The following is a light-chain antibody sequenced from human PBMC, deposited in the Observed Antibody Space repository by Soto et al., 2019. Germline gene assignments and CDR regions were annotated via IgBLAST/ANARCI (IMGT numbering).Light chain of an antibody. CDR3: CSYAGSFTWV. Sequence: QTVVTQPRSVSGSPGQSVTISCTGTSSDVGDYNFVSWYQQHPGKAPKLIIYDVSKRPSGVPDRFSGSKSGNTASLTISGLQAEDESDYYCCSYAGSFTWVFGGGTKLTVL. CDR1: SSDVGDYNF. V-gene: IGLV2-11*01. CDR2: DVS. J-gene: IGLJ3*02.